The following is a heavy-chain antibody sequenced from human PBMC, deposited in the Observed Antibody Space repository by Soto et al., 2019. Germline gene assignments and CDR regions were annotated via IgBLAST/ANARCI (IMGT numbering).Heavy chain of an antibody. D-gene: IGHD1-26*01. J-gene: IGHJ6*02. Sequence: GASVKVCCKVSGDTLTELSMHWVRQAPGKGLEWMGGFDPEDGETIYAQKFQGRVTMTEDASTDTAYMELSSLRSEDTAVYYCATKGGSYSPYYYGMDVWGQGTTVTVSS. V-gene: IGHV1-24*01. CDR3: ATKGGSYSPYYYGMDV. CDR2: FDPEDGET. CDR1: GDTLTELS.